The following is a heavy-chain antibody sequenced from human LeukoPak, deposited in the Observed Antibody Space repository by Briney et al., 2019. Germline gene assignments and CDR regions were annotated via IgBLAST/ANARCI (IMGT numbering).Heavy chain of an antibody. Sequence: GGSLLLSCGGSGFSGKRNSMQGGRPAPGKGLEWVSVIQTGGSTYYADSVKGRFIISRDSSKNTLYLQMNNLRAEDTAVYYCARARDFDYWGQGTLVTVSS. CDR3: ARARDFDY. V-gene: IGHV3-66*01. CDR2: IQTGGST. CDR1: GFSGKRNS. J-gene: IGHJ4*02.